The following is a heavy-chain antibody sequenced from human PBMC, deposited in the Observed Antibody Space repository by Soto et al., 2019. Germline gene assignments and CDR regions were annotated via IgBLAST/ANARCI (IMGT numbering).Heavy chain of an antibody. D-gene: IGHD5-12*01. CDR3: ANGGYSGYGLDY. V-gene: IGHV4-34*01. J-gene: IGHJ4*02. CDR1: GGSFRGYY. Sequence: SETLSLTCAVYGGSFRGYYWSWIRQPPGKGLEWSGEINHSGSTNYNPSLKSRVTISVDTSKNQFSLKLSSVTAADTAVYYCANGGYSGYGLDYWGQGTLVTISS. CDR2: INHSGST.